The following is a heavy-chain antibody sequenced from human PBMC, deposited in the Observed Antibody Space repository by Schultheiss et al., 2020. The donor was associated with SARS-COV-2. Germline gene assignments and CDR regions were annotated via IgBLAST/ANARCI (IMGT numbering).Heavy chain of an antibody. CDR2: INHSGST. CDR1: GGSIGSYY. V-gene: IGHV4-34*01. J-gene: IGHJ6*02. D-gene: IGHD2-21*01. CDR3: AREDGVIPFYYYGMDV. Sequence: SQTLSLTCTVSGGSIGSYYWSWIRQPPGKGLEWIGEINHSGSTNYNPSLKSRVTISVDTSKNQFSLKLSSVTAADTAVYYCAREDGVIPFYYYGMDVWGQRTTVTVSS.